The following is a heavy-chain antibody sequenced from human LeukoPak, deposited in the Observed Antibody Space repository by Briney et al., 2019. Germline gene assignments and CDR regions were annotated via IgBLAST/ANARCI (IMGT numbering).Heavy chain of an antibody. CDR3: ARLRDARWLLEY. J-gene: IGHJ4*02. V-gene: IGHV4-39*01. CDR2: NLYSVKS. D-gene: IGHD4-23*01. Sequence: SETLSLTCSVSGDSVSSTSYYWGWIRQPPGKGLEWIASNLYSVKSYYNPSFNSRVTISVDTSNNRLSLRLTSVNAADTAVYYCARLRDARWLLEYWGQGTLVTVSS. CDR1: GDSVSSTSYY.